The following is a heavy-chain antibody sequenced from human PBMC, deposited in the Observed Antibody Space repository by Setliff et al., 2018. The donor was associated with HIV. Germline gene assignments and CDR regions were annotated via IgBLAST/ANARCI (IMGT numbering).Heavy chain of an antibody. J-gene: IGHJ3*02. D-gene: IGHD2-8*01. Sequence: ASVKVSCKASGYTFTSYYMHWVRQAPGQGLEWMGRINPNSGGTNYAQKFQGRVTMTRDTSISTAYMELRRLRSDDTAVYYCATKPHCTNGVCLDAFDIWGQGTKVTVSS. CDR2: INPNSGGT. CDR1: GYTFTSYY. V-gene: IGHV1-2*06. CDR3: ATKPHCTNGVCLDAFDI.